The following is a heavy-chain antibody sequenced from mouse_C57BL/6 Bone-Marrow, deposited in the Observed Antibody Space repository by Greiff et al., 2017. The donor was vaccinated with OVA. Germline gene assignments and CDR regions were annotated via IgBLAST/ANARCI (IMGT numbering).Heavy chain of an antibody. J-gene: IGHJ1*03. CDR2: IRLKSDNYAT. D-gene: IGHD1-1*01. CDR3: TATYYGSSYWYCDV. Sequence: EVKVEESGGGLVQPGGSMKLSCVASGFTFSNYWMNWVRQSPEKGLEWVAQIRLKSDNYATHYAESVKGRFTISRDDSKSSVYLQMNNLRAEDTGIYYCTATYYGSSYWYCDVWGTGTTVTVSS. CDR1: GFTFSNYW. V-gene: IGHV6-3*01.